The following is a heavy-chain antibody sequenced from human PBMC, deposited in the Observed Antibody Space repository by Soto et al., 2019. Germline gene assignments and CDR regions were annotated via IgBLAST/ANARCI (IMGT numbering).Heavy chain of an antibody. CDR1: GFMFSSPA. CDR2: LVVGSGNT. D-gene: IGHD3-3*01. J-gene: IGHJ4*02. Sequence: EVSFKTSGFMFSSPAAPGGGQAPGQTLEWIGWLVVGSGNTHYAQHFQERVTLTRDMSTGTAYMELSSLRSEDTAVYYCAAVPVLRFLKWLPAYFDYWGQGTLVTVSS. CDR3: AAVPVLRFLKWLPAYFDY. V-gene: IGHV1-58*01.